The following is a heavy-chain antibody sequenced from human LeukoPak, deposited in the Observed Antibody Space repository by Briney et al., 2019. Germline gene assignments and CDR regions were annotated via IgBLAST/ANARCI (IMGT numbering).Heavy chain of an antibody. CDR1: GFTFTKSA. CDR2: IAYDGVNT. V-gene: IGHV3-30*04. CDR3: ARDFDSDGYWVGPLDS. Sequence: GRSLRLSCAASGFTFTKSALHWVRQAPGKGLEWVAVIAYDGVNTYFADSVRGRFTISRDNSKNTLYLEMNSLRPDDTGLYYCARDFDSDGYWVGPLDSWGQGTLVTVS. J-gene: IGHJ4*02. D-gene: IGHD3-22*01.